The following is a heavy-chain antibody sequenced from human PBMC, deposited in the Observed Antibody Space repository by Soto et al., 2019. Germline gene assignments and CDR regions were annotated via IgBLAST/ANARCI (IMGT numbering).Heavy chain of an antibody. CDR1: GGSISSYY. J-gene: IGHJ4*02. CDR2: ISYPGST. Sequence: QVQLQESGPRLVKPSETLSLTCTVSGGSISSYYWSWIRQPPGKGLELIGYISYPGSTNYNPSLKSRVAISVDTSKDQFSLNLRYVTAADTAVYFCSTSTSIYGDIVDYWGQRTLVTVSS. D-gene: IGHD4-17*01. CDR3: STSTSIYGDIVDY. V-gene: IGHV4-59*01.